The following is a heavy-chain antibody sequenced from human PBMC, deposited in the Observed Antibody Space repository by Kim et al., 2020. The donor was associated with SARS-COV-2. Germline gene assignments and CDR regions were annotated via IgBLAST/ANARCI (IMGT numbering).Heavy chain of an antibody. J-gene: IGHJ4*02. D-gene: IGHD6-19*01. V-gene: IGHV4-31*03. CDR2: IYYTGST. Sequence: SVTLSLTCTVSGGSISSGANYWSWIRQHPGKGLEWIGYIYYTGSTYYNPSLKSRVTISIDTSKNQFSLKLQSVTAADTAVYYCARDGGWPRTHYFECWGQGTLVTVSS. CDR3: ARDGGWPRTHYFEC. CDR1: GGSISSGANY.